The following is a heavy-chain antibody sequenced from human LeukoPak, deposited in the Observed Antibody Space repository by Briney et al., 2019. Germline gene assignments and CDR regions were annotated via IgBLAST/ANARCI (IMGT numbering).Heavy chain of an antibody. CDR1: GVSISSSNSY. CDR2: IYYSGNT. D-gene: IGHD5-18*01. Sequence: SETLSLTCTVSGVSISSSNSYWGWIRQPPGKGLEWIGSIYYSGNTYYNASLKSQVSISIDTSKNQFSLRLTSVTAADTAVYYCAKRIQSAMATGYWGQGTLVTVSS. CDR3: AKRIQSAMATGY. V-gene: IGHV4-39*01. J-gene: IGHJ4*02.